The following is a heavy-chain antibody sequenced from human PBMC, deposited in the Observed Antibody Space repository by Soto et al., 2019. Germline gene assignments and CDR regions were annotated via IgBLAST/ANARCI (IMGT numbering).Heavy chain of an antibody. CDR1: GFTFSSYS. CDR3: ARDQLILPAHDFLYGSDV. V-gene: IGHV3-21*01. CDR2: ISSSSSYI. Sequence: GGSLRLSCAASGFTFSSYSMNWVRQAPGKGLEWVSSISSSSSYIYYADSVKGRFTISRDNAKNSLYLQMNSLRAEDTAVYYCARDQLILPAHDFLYGSDVWRQRAKVTVSS. J-gene: IGHJ6*02. D-gene: IGHD4-17*01.